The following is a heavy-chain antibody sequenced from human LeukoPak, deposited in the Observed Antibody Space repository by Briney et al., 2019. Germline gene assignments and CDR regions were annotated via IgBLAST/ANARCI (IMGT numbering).Heavy chain of an antibody. CDR1: GFTFNNFA. Sequence: GGSLRLSCAASGFTFNNFAMSWVRQAPGKGLEWVSAISGSGGSTYYADSVKGRFTISRDNAKNSLYLQMNSLRAEDTAVYYCARAQGYCSSTSCRERVRGVRAGSDYWGQGTLVTVSS. D-gene: IGHD2-2*01. V-gene: IGHV3-23*01. CDR2: ISGSGGST. J-gene: IGHJ4*02. CDR3: ARAQGYCSSTSCRERVRGVRAGSDY.